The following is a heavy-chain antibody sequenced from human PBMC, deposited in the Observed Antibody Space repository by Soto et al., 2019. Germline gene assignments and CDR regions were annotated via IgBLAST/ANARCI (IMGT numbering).Heavy chain of an antibody. CDR3: EKEALTSRWLTNAFDL. Sequence: GGSLRLSCAASGFTFSSYSMNWVRQAPGKGLEWVSSISSSSSYIYYADSVKGRFTISRDNAKNSLYLQMNSMRAEATAVYYWEKEALTSRWLTNAFDLWGQGTMVTVSS. V-gene: IGHV3-21*01. J-gene: IGHJ3*01. CDR2: ISSSSSYI. D-gene: IGHD6-13*01. CDR1: GFTFSSYS.